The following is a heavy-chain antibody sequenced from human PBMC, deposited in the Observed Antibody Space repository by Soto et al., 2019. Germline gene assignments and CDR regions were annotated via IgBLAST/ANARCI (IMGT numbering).Heavy chain of an antibody. D-gene: IGHD6-13*01. Sequence: QVQLVQSGAEVKKPGSSVKVSCKASGGTFSSYAISWVRQSPGQGLEWMGGLIPIFGTANYAQKFQGRVTITADESTSTAYMELSSLRSEDTAVYYGVLYSSSWTNWFDPWGQGTLVTVSS. J-gene: IGHJ5*02. CDR3: VLYSSSWTNWFDP. V-gene: IGHV1-69*01. CDR2: LIPIFGTA. CDR1: GGTFSSYA.